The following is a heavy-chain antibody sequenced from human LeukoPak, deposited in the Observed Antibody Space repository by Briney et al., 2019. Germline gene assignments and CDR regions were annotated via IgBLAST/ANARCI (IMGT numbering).Heavy chain of an antibody. CDR1: GGSISSYY. CDR3: ARRTIAVGDAFDI. V-gene: IGHV4-59*08. Sequence: SETLSLTCTVSGGSISSYYWSWIRQPPGKGLEWIGYIYYSGSTNYNPSLKSRVTISLDTSKNQFSLKLSSVTAADTAVYYCARRTIAVGDAFDIWAKGQWSPSLQ. CDR2: IYYSGST. D-gene: IGHD6-19*01. J-gene: IGHJ3*02.